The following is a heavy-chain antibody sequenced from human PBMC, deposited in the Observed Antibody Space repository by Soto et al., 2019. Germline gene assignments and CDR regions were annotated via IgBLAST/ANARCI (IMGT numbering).Heavy chain of an antibody. D-gene: IGHD5-18*01. CDR3: ARWDVDTAMVTEMGYDY. Sequence: ETLSLTCTVSGGSLSSYYWSWVRQAPGKGLEWVSVIYSGGSTYYADSVKGRFTISRDNSKNTLYLQMNSLRAEDTAVYYCARWDVDTAMVTEMGYDYWGQGTLVTVSS. J-gene: IGHJ4*02. CDR2: IYSGGST. V-gene: IGHV3-66*01. CDR1: GGSLSSYY.